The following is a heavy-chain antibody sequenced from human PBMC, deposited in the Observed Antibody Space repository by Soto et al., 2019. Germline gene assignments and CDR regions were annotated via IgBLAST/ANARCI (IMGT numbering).Heavy chain of an antibody. CDR1: GFTFSSYG. V-gene: IGHV3-33*01. CDR2: IWYDGSNK. CDR3: ARDSRTLPQNWFDP. D-gene: IGHD1-1*01. J-gene: IGHJ5*02. Sequence: QVQLVESGGGVVQPGRSLRLSCAASGFTFSSYGMHWVRQAPGKGLEWVAVIWYDGSNKYYADSVKGRFTISRDNSKNTLYLQMNSLRAEDTAVYSCARDSRTLPQNWFDPWGQGTLVTVSS.